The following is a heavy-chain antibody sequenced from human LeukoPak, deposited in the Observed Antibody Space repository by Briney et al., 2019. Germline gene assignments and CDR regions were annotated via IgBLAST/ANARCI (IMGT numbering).Heavy chain of an antibody. Sequence: SGGSLRLSCAASRFTFSTYAMSWVRQAPGKGLEWVSTISASGALTYYADSVRGRFTISRDSSKNTLYLQMNSLRVEDTAVYYCAKDPQDWRTRGYFDYWGQGTLVTVSS. J-gene: IGHJ4*02. D-gene: IGHD3/OR15-3a*01. V-gene: IGHV3-23*01. CDR1: RFTFSTYA. CDR3: AKDPQDWRTRGYFDY. CDR2: ISASGALT.